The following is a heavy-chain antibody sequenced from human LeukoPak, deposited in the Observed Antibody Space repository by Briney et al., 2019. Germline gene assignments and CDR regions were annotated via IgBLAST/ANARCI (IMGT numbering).Heavy chain of an antibody. J-gene: IGHJ6*02. CDR2: INHSGST. Sequence: SETLSLTCAVYGGSFSGYYWSWIRQPPGKGLEWIGEINHSGSTNYNPSLKSRVTISVDTSKNQFSLKLSSVTAADTAVYYCARAPPTVLMVYAPRRSGMDVWGQGTTVTVSS. CDR3: ARAPPTVLMVYAPRRSGMDV. V-gene: IGHV4-34*01. CDR1: GGSFSGYY. D-gene: IGHD2-8*01.